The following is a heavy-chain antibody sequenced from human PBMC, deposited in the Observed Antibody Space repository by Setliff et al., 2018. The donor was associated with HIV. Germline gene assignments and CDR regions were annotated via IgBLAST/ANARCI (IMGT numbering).Heavy chain of an antibody. CDR1: GDSISRGPYY. D-gene: IGHD1-26*01. J-gene: IGHJ6*03. CDR2: VYSNGDT. V-gene: IGHV4-61*02. Sequence: KPSETLSLTCTVSGDSISRGPYYWSWIRQSAGRGLEWIGRVYSNGDTNYNPSLRSRVIISVDRSKNQFFLTLVSVTAADTALYYCARCPSNHMTEASKKTIYYHYMDVWGKGTTVTVSS. CDR3: ARCPSNHMTEASKKTIYYHYMDV.